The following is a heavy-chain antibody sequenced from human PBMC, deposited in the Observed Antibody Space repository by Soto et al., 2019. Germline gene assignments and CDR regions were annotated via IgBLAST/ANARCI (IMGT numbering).Heavy chain of an antibody. CDR2: IYPGDSDT. CDR1: GWSFTTYW. D-gene: IGHD2-2*01. CDR3: ARSRAIRAGNWFGP. V-gene: IGHV5-51*01. Sequence: DALTISGKGSGWSFTTYWMGWLRQMPGKGLEWMGIIYPGDSDTRYSPSFQGQVTISAHKSISTAYLQWSSLKASDTAMYYCARSRAIRAGNWFGPWGQGTLVTVSS. J-gene: IGHJ5*01.